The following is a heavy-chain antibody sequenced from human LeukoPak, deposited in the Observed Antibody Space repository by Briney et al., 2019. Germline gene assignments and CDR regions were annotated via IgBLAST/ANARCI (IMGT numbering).Heavy chain of an antibody. CDR2: ISARGDNT. V-gene: IGHV3-23*01. J-gene: IGHJ4*02. D-gene: IGHD3-10*01. CDR3: AKAYHYGAGSSFDY. CDR1: GFTFTNYA. Sequence: GGSLRLSWAASGFTFTNYAMSWVRQAPGEGLDSVSAISARGDNTYYADSVKGRFSISRDNSQNTQYLQMNSLRAEDTAIYYCAKAYHYGAGSSFDYWGQGILVTVSS.